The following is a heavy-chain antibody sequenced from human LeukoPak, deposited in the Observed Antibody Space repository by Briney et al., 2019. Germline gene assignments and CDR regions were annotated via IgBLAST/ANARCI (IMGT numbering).Heavy chain of an antibody. CDR2: IIPIFGTA. CDR1: GYSFTNYG. J-gene: IGHJ6*03. CDR3: ARGFVDYYYYMDV. D-gene: IGHD2-15*01. V-gene: IGHV1-69*13. Sequence: ASVKVSCKTSGYSFTNYGITWVRQAPGQGLEWMGGIIPIFGTANYAQKFQGRVTITADESTSTAYMELSSLRSEDTAVYYCARGFVDYYYYMDVWGKGTTVTISS.